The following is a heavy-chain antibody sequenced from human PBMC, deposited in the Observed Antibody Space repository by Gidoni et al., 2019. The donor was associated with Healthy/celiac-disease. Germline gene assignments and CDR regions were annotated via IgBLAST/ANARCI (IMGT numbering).Heavy chain of an antibody. CDR1: GCSISCGGYY. CDR3: ARGVRYFDWGRTRGYFDL. D-gene: IGHD3-9*01. Sequence: QVQLQESGPGLVKPSPTLSLPCTVSGCSISCGGYYWSWIRPHPGKGLEWIGYIYYSGSTYYNPSLKSRVTISVDTSKNQFSLKLSSVTAADTAVYYCARGVRYFDWGRTRGYFDLWGRGTLVTVSS. V-gene: IGHV4-31*03. CDR2: IYYSGST. J-gene: IGHJ2*01.